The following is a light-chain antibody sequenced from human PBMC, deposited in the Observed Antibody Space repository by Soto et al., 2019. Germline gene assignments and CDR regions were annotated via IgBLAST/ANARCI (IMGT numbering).Light chain of an antibody. Sequence: EIVMTQSPATVSVSPGEGVTLSCRASQSVSSDLAWYQQKPGQAPRLLIYGASTGASGVPARFSGSGSGTEFTLTISSLQSEDFAFYYCQQNNKWPPVTFGGGTKVEIK. J-gene: IGKJ4*01. CDR3: QQNNKWPPVT. V-gene: IGKV3-15*01. CDR2: GAS. CDR1: QSVSSD.